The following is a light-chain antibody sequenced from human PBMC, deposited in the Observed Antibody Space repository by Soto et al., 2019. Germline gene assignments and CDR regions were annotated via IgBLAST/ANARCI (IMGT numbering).Light chain of an antibody. V-gene: IGLV2-23*02. J-gene: IGLJ1*01. CDR3: CSYAGSSTFYV. CDR2: EVS. CDR1: SSDVGSYNL. Sequence: LTQPASVSGSPGQSITISCTGTSSDVGSYNLVSWYQQHPGKAPKLMIYEVSKRPSGVSNRFSGSKSGNTASLTISGLQAEDEADYYCCSYAGSSTFYVFGTGTKVTVL.